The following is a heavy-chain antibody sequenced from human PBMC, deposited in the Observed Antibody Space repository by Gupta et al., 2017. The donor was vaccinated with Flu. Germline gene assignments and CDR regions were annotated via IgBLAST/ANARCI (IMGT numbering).Heavy chain of an antibody. CDR1: GGSISSYY. Sequence: QVQLQESGPGLVKPSETLSLTCTVSGGSISSYYWSWIRQPPGKGLEWIGYIYYSGSTNYNPSLKSRVTISVDTSKNQFSLKLSSVTAADTAVYYCAGSIAVAGKAVGWFDPWGQGTLVTVSS. D-gene: IGHD6-19*01. CDR3: AGSIAVAGKAVGWFDP. J-gene: IGHJ5*02. CDR2: IYYSGST. V-gene: IGHV4-59*08.